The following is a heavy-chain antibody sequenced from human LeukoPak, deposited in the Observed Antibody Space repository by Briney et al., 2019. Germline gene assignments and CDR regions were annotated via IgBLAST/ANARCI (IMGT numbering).Heavy chain of an antibody. V-gene: IGHV3-30*02. CDR1: GFTFSNYG. CDR3: AKVGCSSSSCSRFYYYMDV. J-gene: IGHJ6*03. D-gene: IGHD2-2*01. Sequence: PGGSLRLSCAASGFTFSNYGMHWVRQAPGKGLEWVAFIRYDGDNKYYADSVKGRFTISKDKSKNTLYLQMNSLRAEDTAVYYCAKVGCSSSSCSRFYYYMDVWGKGTTVTVSS. CDR2: IRYDGDNK.